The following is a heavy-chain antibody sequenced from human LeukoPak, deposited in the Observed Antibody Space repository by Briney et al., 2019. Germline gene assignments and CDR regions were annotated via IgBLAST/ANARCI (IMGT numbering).Heavy chain of an antibody. Sequence: PGGSLRLSCAASGFTFSSYAMHWVRQAPGKGLEWVAVISYDGSNKYYADSVKGRFTISRDNAKNSLYLQMNSLRAEDTAVYYCARDVGYNWNQRGANLDYWGQGTLVTVSS. J-gene: IGHJ4*02. V-gene: IGHV3-30-3*01. CDR1: GFTFSSYA. CDR2: ISYDGSNK. CDR3: ARDVGYNWNQRGANLDY. D-gene: IGHD1-20*01.